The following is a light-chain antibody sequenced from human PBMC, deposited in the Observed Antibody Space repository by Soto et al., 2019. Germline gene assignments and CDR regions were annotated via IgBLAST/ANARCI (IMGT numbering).Light chain of an antibody. Sequence: DIQMTQSPSSVSASVGDRVTITCRASQGISSLLAWYQQKPGKAPNLLIYAASSLQSVVPSRFSGTGSGTDFTLTISSLQPEDFATYYCQQAYTFPLTFGGGTKVEIK. CDR2: AAS. CDR1: QGISSL. CDR3: QQAYTFPLT. J-gene: IGKJ4*01. V-gene: IGKV1-12*01.